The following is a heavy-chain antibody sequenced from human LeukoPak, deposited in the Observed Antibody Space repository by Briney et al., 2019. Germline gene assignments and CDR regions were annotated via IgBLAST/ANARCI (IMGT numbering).Heavy chain of an antibody. CDR3: ATTPLDDYGDYVPWFDP. CDR2: IYPGDSDT. CDR1: GYSFTSYW. J-gene: IGHJ5*02. Sequence: GESLKISCKGSGYSFTSYWIGWVRQMPGKGLEWMGIIYPGDSDTRYSPSFQGQVTISADKSISTAYLQWSSLKASDTAMYYCATTPLDDYGDYVPWFDPWGQGTLVTVSS. D-gene: IGHD4-17*01. V-gene: IGHV5-51*01.